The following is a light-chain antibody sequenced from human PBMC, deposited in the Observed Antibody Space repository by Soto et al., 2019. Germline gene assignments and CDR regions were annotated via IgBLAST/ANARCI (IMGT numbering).Light chain of an antibody. CDR3: QQSDNLPLT. Sequence: DFQMTQSPSSLSASVGDRVTITCRATQAIKNFLNWSQQKPGRAPKLLISDASTLQRGVPSRFSGSGSGTHFTFVISSLQPEDVGTYYCQQSDNLPLTFGKGTRLYIK. CDR1: QAIKNF. V-gene: IGKV1-33*01. J-gene: IGKJ5*01. CDR2: DAS.